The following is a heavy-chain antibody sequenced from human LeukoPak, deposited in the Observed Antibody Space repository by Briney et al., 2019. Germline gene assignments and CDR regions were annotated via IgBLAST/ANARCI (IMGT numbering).Heavy chain of an antibody. V-gene: IGHV3-53*01. D-gene: IGHD4/OR15-4a*01. J-gene: IGHJ4*02. Sequence: GGSLRLSCTVSGFTVSSDSMSWVRQAPGKGLEWVSFIYSGGSTHYSDSVKGRFTISRDNSKNTLYLQMNSLRAEDTAGYYCARRAGAYSHPYDYWGQGTLVTVSS. CDR1: GFTVSSDS. CDR3: ARRAGAYSHPYDY. CDR2: IYSGGST.